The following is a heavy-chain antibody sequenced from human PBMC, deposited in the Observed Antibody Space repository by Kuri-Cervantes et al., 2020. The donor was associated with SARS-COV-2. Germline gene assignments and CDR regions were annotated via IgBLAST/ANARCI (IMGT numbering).Heavy chain of an antibody. J-gene: IGHJ6*03. V-gene: IGHV1-18*01. Sequence: ASVKVSCKASGYTFTSYGISWVRQAPGQGLEWMEWISAYNGNTNYAQKLQGRVTITTDTSTSTAYMELRSLRSDDTAVYYCARTGAGDGYYYMDVRGKGTTVTVSS. CDR1: GYTFTSYG. CDR2: ISAYNGNT. D-gene: IGHD3-10*01. CDR3: ARTGAGDGYYYMDV.